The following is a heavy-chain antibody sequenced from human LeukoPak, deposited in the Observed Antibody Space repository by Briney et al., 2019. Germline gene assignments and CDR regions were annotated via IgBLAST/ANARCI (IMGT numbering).Heavy chain of an antibody. V-gene: IGHV4-39*07. D-gene: IGHD3-22*01. Sequence: SETLSLTCTVSGGSISSSSYYWGWIRQPPGKGLEWIGNIYYSGSTYYNPSLKSRVTISVDTSKNQFSLKLGSVTAADTAVYYCARDTRVHYYDSSGPVDYWGQGTLVTVSS. CDR1: GGSISSSSYY. J-gene: IGHJ4*02. CDR3: ARDTRVHYYDSSGPVDY. CDR2: IYYSGST.